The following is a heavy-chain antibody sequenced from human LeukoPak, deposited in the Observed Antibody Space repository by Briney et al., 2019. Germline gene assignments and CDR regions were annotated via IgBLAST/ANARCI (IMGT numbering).Heavy chain of an antibody. J-gene: IGHJ5*02. Sequence: GGSLRLSCAASGFTVNDAWMSWIREAPGKGLEWVSAISGSGGSTYYADSVKGRFTISRDNSKSTLYLQMNSLRAEDTAVYYCAKDPYSGSYSHWFDPWGQGTLVTVSS. CDR2: ISGSGGST. V-gene: IGHV3-23*01. CDR1: GFTVNDAW. CDR3: AKDPYSGSYSHWFDP. D-gene: IGHD1-26*01.